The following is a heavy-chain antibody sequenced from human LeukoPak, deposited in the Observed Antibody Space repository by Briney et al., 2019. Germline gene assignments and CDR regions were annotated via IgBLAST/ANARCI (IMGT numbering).Heavy chain of an antibody. J-gene: IGHJ3*02. V-gene: IGHV4-34*01. D-gene: IGHD2-15*01. Sequence: PSETLSLTCAVYGGSFSGYYWSWIRQPPGKGLEWIGEINHSGSTNYNPSLKSRVTISVDTSKNQFSLKLSSVTAADTAVYYCARRGLGYCSGGSCRRAFDIWGQGTMVTVSS. CDR1: GGSFSGYY. CDR3: ARRGLGYCSGGSCRRAFDI. CDR2: INHSGST.